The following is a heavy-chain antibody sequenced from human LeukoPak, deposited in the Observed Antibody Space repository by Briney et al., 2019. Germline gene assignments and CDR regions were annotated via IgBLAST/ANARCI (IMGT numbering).Heavy chain of an antibody. Sequence: GESLKISCKGSGYSFTSYWIGSVRQMPGKGLEWMGIIYPGDSDTRYSPSFQGQVTISADKSISTAYLQWSSLKASDTAMYYCARMDLYCGGDCYLPMGYWGQGTLVTVSS. V-gene: IGHV5-51*01. J-gene: IGHJ4*02. CDR2: IYPGDSDT. D-gene: IGHD2-21*02. CDR3: ARMDLYCGGDCYLPMGY. CDR1: GYSFTSYW.